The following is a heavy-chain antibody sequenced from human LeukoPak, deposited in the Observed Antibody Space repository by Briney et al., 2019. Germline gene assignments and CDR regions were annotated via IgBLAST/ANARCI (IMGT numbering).Heavy chain of an antibody. CDR3: ARGGRGGGSWVVVY. D-gene: IGHD2-15*01. J-gene: IGHJ4*02. Sequence: SETLSLTCTVSGGSISSYYWSWIRQPPGKGLEWLGYIYYSGSTNYNPSLKSRVTISVDTSKNQFSLKLSSVPAAATAVYYCARGGRGGGSWVVVYWGQGTLVTVSS. V-gene: IGHV4-59*01. CDR1: GGSISSYY. CDR2: IYYSGST.